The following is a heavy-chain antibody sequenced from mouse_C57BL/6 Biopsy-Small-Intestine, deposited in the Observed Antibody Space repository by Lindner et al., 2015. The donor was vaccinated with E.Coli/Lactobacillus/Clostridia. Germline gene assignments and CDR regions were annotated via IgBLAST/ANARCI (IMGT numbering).Heavy chain of an antibody. Sequence: VQLQESGAELARPGASVKLSCKASGYTFTSYGINWVKQRTGQGLEWIGEIYPRTGNTYYNEKFKGKATLTADKSSSTAYMELSSLTSEDSAVYFCAREYGSSYGDYFDYWGQGTTLTVSS. CDR2: IYPRTGNT. V-gene: IGHV1-81*01. J-gene: IGHJ2*01. CDR1: GYTFTSYG. D-gene: IGHD1-1*01. CDR3: AREYGSSYGDYFDY.